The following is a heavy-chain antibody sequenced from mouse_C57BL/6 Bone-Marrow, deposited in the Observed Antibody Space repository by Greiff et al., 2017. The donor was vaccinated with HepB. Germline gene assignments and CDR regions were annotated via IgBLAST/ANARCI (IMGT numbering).Heavy chain of an antibody. V-gene: IGHV3-6*01. D-gene: IGHD1-1*01. J-gene: IGHJ4*01. CDR1: GYSITSGYY. CDR2: ISYDGSN. CDR3: AREPYYGCMDY. Sequence: ESGPGLVKPSQSLSLTCSVTGYSITSGYYWNWIRQFPGNKLEWMGYISYDGSNNYNPSLKNRISITRDTSKNQFFLKLNSVTTEDTATYYCAREPYYGCMDYWGQGTSVTVSS.